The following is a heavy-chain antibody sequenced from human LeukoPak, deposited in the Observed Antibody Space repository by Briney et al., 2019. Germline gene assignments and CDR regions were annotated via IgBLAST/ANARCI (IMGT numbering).Heavy chain of an antibody. CDR1: GGSISSSSYY. CDR2: IYYSGSA. Sequence: SETLSLTCTVSGGSISSSSYYWGWIRQPPGKGLEWIGSIYYSGSAYYNPSLKSRVTISVDTSRKQFSLKLSSVTAADTAVYYCARHLSIVVVTASSNWFDPWGQGTLVTVSS. CDR3: ARHLSIVVVTASSNWFDP. V-gene: IGHV4-39*01. D-gene: IGHD2-21*02. J-gene: IGHJ5*02.